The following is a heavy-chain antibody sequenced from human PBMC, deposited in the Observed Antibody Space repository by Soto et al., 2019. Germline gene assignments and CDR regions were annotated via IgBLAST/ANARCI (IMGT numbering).Heavy chain of an antibody. CDR3: ANGVTGEGYFDN. CDR1: GFTFSSYA. Sequence: EVQLLESGGGLVQPGGSLRLSCVVSGFTFSSYAMSWVRKAPGKGLEWVSALSANGGTTYYVDSVRGRFTISRDNSKNTLYLQMNSMRSEDTAIYYWANGVTGEGYFDNWGQGALVSV. J-gene: IGHJ4*02. V-gene: IGHV3-23*01. CDR2: LSANGGTT. D-gene: IGHD7-27*01.